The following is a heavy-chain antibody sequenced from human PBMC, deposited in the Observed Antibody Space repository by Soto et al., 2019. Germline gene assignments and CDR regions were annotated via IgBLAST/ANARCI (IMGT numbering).Heavy chain of an antibody. J-gene: IGHJ3*02. CDR2: ITPFNGNT. CDR3: AQYSRSYDAFDI. CDR1: GYTFTYRY. V-gene: IGHV1-45*02. Sequence: GASVKVSCKASGYTFTYRYLHWVRQAPGQALEWMGWITPFNGNTNYAQKFQDRVTITRDRSMSTAYMELSSLRSEDTAMYYCAQYSRSYDAFDIWGQGTMGTVSS. D-gene: IGHD1-26*01.